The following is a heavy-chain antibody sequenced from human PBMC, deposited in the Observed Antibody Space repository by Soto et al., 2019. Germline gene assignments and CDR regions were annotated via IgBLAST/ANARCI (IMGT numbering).Heavy chain of an antibody. V-gene: IGHV1-69*06. CDR2: IIPMFGSP. J-gene: IGHJ4*02. D-gene: IGHD2-8*01. Sequence: QVPLVQSGAQIKRPGSSLKISCKISGGNLTTHTINWVRQAPGQGLEYLGGIIPMFGSPNYAQKFQGRVTILSHNAATTPYVQLSGLTTDSTAIYYYARDFRACLRGREVYLVRWDERTLVSVSS. CDR1: GGNLTTHT. CDR3: ARDFRACLRGREVYLVR.